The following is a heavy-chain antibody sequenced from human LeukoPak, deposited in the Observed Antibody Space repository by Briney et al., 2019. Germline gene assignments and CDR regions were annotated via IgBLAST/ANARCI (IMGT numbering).Heavy chain of an antibody. CDR1: GFSISSGHY. J-gene: IGHJ4*02. CDR2: IYTSGST. D-gene: IGHD4-11*01. CDR3: ARLMIGYSNYVFDY. Sequence: SETLSLTCSVSGFSISSGHYWGWIRQPPGKGLEWIGYIYTSGSTNYNPSLKSRVTISVDTSKNQFSLKLSSVTAADTAVYYCARLMIGYSNYVFDYWGQETLVTVSS. V-gene: IGHV4-4*09.